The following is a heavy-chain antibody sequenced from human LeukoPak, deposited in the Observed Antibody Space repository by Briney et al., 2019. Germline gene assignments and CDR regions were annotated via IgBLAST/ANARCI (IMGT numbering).Heavy chain of an antibody. J-gene: IGHJ6*03. CDR2: IYTSGST. V-gene: IGHV4-4*07. CDR3: VRGYEYNDSRGYYYMDV. CDR1: GGSISNYY. Sequence: SETLSLTCSVSGGSISNYYWSWIRQPAGKGLEWIGRIYTSGSTNYNSSLKSRATMSVDTSKNQFSLKLSSVTAADTAVYYCVRGYEYNDSRGYYYMDVWGEGTTVTVSS. D-gene: IGHD3-22*01.